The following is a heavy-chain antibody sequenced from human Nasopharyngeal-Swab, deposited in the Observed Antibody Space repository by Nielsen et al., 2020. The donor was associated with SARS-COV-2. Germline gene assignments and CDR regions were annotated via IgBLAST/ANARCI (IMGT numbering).Heavy chain of an antibody. CDR1: GFTFSSYS. J-gene: IGHJ3*02. CDR3: ARDGYSYDDAFDI. V-gene: IGHV3-21*01. Sequence: GGSLRLSYAASGFTFSSYSMNWVRQAPGKGLEWVSSISSSSSYIYYADSVKGRFTISRDNAKNSLYLQMNSLRAEDTAVYYCARDGYSYDDAFDIWGQGTLVTVSS. CDR2: ISSSSSYI. D-gene: IGHD5-18*01.